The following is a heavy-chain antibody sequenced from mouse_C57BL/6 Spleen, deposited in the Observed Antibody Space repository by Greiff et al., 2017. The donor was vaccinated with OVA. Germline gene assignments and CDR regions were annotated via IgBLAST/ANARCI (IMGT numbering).Heavy chain of an antibody. J-gene: IGHJ4*01. CDR3: ARGADGGYAMDY. D-gene: IGHD2-3*01. CDR1: GYTFTSYW. Sequence: QVQLKQPGAELVKPGASVKLSCKASGYTFTSYWMQWVKQRPGQGLEWIGEIDPSDSYTNYNQKFKGKATLTVDTSSSTAYMQLSSLTSEDSAVYYCARGADGGYAMDYWGQGTSVTVSS. V-gene: IGHV1-50*01. CDR2: IDPSDSYT.